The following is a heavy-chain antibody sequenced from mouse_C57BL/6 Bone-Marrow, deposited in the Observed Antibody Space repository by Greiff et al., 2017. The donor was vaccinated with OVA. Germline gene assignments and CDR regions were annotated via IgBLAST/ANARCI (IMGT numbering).Heavy chain of an antibody. Sequence: VKVVDSGPELVKPGASVKISCKASGYAFSSSWMNWVKQRPGKGLEWIGRIYPGDGDTNYNGKFKGKATLTADKSSSTAYMQLSSLTSEDSAVYFCARKRDLSYWGQGTTLTVSS. CDR3: ARKRDLSY. V-gene: IGHV1-82*01. CDR2: IYPGDGDT. CDR1: GYAFSSSW. J-gene: IGHJ2*01.